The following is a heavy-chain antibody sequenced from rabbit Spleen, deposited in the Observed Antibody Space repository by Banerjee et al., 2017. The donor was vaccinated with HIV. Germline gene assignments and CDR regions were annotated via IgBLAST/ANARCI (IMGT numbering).Heavy chain of an antibody. CDR3: ARGVYDDYDTYYFDL. CDR2: IDSGSSGFT. CDR1: GVSFSSSSY. V-gene: IGHV1S40*01. J-gene: IGHJ4*01. D-gene: IGHD2-1*01. Sequence: QSLEESGGDLVKPGASLTLTCTASGVSFSSSSYMCWVRQAPGKGLEWIACIDSGSSGFTYFATWAKGRFTISRASSTTVFLQMTSLTAADTATHFCARGVYDDYDTYYFDLWGPGTLVTVS.